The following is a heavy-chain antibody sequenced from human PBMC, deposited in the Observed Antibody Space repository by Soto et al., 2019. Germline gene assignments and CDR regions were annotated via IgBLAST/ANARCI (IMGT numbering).Heavy chain of an antibody. D-gene: IGHD3-22*01. Sequence: GGSLRLSCAASGFTFSDHYMDWVRQAPGKGLEWVGRTRNKANSYTTEYAASVKGRFTISRDDSKNSLYLQMNSLKTEDQAGDYCGCYYDRRGYYYFDYWGQGTLVTVSS. V-gene: IGHV3-72*01. CDR1: GFTFSDHY. J-gene: IGHJ4*02. CDR3: GCYYDRRGYYYFDY. CDR2: TRNKANSYTT.